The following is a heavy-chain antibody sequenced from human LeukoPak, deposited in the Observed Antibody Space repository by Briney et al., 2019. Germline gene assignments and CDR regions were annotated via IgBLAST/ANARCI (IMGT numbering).Heavy chain of an antibody. V-gene: IGHV3-9*01. D-gene: IGHD3-16*01. CDR3: AKRGGFEGGYYLDY. J-gene: IGHJ4*02. CDR1: GFTFGDYA. Sequence: GRSLRLSCAASGFTFGDYAMHWVRQAPGKGLEWVSGISWNSGNLGYADSVKGRFTISRDNAKNSLYLQMNSLRAEDTALYYCAKRGGFEGGYYLDYWGQGTLVTVSS. CDR2: ISWNSGNL.